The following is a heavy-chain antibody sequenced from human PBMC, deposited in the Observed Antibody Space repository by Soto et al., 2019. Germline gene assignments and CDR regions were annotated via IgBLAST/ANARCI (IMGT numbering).Heavy chain of an antibody. D-gene: IGHD3-9*01. J-gene: IGHJ6*02. CDR3: AGGGDILTGPYYYYGMDV. V-gene: IGHV4-59*01. CDR1: GGSISSYY. CDR2: IYYSGST. Sequence: LSLTCTVSGGSISSYYWSWIRQPPGKGLEWIGYIYYSGSTNYNPSLKSRVTISVDTSKNQFSLKLSSVTAADTAVYYCAGGGDILTGPYYYYGMDVWGQGTTVTVSS.